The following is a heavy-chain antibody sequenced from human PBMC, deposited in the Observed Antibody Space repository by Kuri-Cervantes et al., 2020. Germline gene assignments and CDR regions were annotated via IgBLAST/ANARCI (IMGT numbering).Heavy chain of an antibody. Sequence: SLKISCAASGFTFDDYAMHWVRQAPGKGLEWVSGISWNSGNIGYADSVKGRFTISRDNSKNTLYLQMNSLRAEDTAVYYCAKVLGYSYGFFDYWGQGTLVTVSS. CDR2: ISWNSGNI. CDR1: GFTFDDYA. CDR3: AKVLGYSYGFFDY. V-gene: IGHV3-9*01. D-gene: IGHD5-18*01. J-gene: IGHJ4*02.